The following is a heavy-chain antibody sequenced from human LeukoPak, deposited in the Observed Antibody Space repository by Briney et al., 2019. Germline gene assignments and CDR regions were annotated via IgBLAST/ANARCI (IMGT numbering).Heavy chain of an antibody. CDR2: ISWNSGSI. CDR3: AKDMVDDYGDYGWFDP. CDR1: GFTFSSYA. Sequence: GGSLRLSCAASGFTFSSYAMHWVRQAPGKGLEWVSGISWNSGSIGYADSVKGRFTISRDNAKNSLYLQMNSLRAEDTALYYCAKDMVDDYGDYGWFDPWGQGTLVTVSS. J-gene: IGHJ5*02. D-gene: IGHD4-17*01. V-gene: IGHV3-9*01.